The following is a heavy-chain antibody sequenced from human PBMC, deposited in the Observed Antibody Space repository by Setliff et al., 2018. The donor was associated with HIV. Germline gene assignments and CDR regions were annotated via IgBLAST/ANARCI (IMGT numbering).Heavy chain of an antibody. Sequence: PSETLSLTCSVFGGSISSRSYYWGWIRQSPGQGLEWIGNILSGGNTYYNPSLKSRVSMSVDTSKNQLYLKMNSVTVADTAVYFCARDLHANYHVVEIWGPGTMVTVSS. V-gene: IGHV4-39*07. CDR1: GGSISSRSYY. J-gene: IGHJ3*02. CDR2: ILSGGNT. CDR3: ARDLHANYHVVEI. D-gene: IGHD2-15*01.